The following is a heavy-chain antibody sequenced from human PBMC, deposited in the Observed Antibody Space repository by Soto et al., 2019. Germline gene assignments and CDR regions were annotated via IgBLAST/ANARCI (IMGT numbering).Heavy chain of an antibody. Sequence: QVQLVQSGAEVKKPGSSVKVSCKASGGTFSSYAISWVRQAPGQGLEWMGGIIPIFGTANYAQKFQGRVTITADESTSTAYMELSSLRSEDTAVYYCARDLAVAGNYYHYGMDVWGQGTTVTVSS. CDR1: GGTFSSYA. CDR2: IIPIFGTA. J-gene: IGHJ6*02. V-gene: IGHV1-69*01. D-gene: IGHD6-19*01. CDR3: ARDLAVAGNYYHYGMDV.